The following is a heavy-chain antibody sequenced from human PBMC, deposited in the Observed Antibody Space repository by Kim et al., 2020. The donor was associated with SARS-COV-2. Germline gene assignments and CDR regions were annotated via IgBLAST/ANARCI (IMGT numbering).Heavy chain of an antibody. V-gene: IGHV3-23*01. D-gene: IGHD5-18*01. Sequence: ADYVKGRFNMSRDNSKNALYMQMNSLRDGDTSVYYCAKGYGEYYYYYGLDVWGQGTTVSVSS. CDR3: AKGYGEYYYYYGLDV. J-gene: IGHJ6*02.